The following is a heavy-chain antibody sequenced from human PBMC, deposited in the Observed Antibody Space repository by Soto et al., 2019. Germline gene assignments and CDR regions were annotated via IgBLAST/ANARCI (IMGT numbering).Heavy chain of an antibody. J-gene: IGHJ4*02. V-gene: IGHV3-23*01. CDR1: GFTCSNYA. CDR3: AKVFSPEGGNYFDH. Sequence: RWSLRHSCGASGFTCSNYAMDWFRQAPGKGLEWVSAISNSFSDGNTHYADSVKGRFTISRDNDKNTVFLEMNSLRAEDTAVYYCAKVFSPEGGNYFDHWGQGTLVTVSS. CDR2: ISNSFSDGNT.